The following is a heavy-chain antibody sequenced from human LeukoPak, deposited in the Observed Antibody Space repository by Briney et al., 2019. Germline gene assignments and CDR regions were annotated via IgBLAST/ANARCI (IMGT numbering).Heavy chain of an antibody. CDR3: ARGQGVKLAPNFDY. J-gene: IGHJ4*02. D-gene: IGHD3-10*01. CDR1: GGSFSGYY. Sequence: SETLSLTCAVYGGSFSGYYWSWIRQPPGKGLEWVGEINHSGSTNYNPSLKSRVTISVDTSKTQFSLKLSSVTAADTAVYYCARGQGVKLAPNFDYWGQGTLVTVSS. V-gene: IGHV4-34*01. CDR2: INHSGST.